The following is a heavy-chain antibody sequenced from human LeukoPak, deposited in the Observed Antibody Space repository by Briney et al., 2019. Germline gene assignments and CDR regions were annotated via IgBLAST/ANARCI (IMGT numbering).Heavy chain of an antibody. CDR2: ISSSSISI. Sequence: GGSLRLSCAASGFTFRRYDMNWVRQAPGKGLEWVSSISSSSISIYYADSLKGRFTISRDNARNSLYLQMNNLRAEDTAVYYCARVVAGYYFDYWGQGTLVTVSS. V-gene: IGHV3-21*01. CDR3: ARVVAGYYFDY. J-gene: IGHJ4*02. CDR1: GFTFRRYD. D-gene: IGHD6-19*01.